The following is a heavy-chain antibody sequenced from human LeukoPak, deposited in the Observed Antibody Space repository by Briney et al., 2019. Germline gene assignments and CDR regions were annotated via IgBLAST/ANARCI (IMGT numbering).Heavy chain of an antibody. V-gene: IGHV6-1*01. J-gene: IGHJ4*02. CDR3: ARRKYTSFDN. Sequence: SQTLSLTCAISGDSIFTNNVAWNWIRQSPSRGLEWLGRTYYRSKLSFDYAVSVKSPITINADTSKNQFSLQLSSVTPEDTAVYYCARRKYTSFDNWGQGTLVTVSS. CDR1: GDSIFTNNVA. CDR2: TYYRSKLSF. D-gene: IGHD6-6*01.